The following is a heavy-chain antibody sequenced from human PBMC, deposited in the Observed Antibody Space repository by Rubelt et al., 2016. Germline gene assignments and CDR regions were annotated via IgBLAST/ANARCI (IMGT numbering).Heavy chain of an antibody. CDR3: ATGHGGH. CDR1: GFPFSSYA. Sequence: QLVESGGGLVQPVGSLRVSCAASGFPFSSYAMSWVRQDPGKGLEWVSAITGMWARTNYAESAKGRITISRDNSKNTLYLQMNSLRAEDTAVYYCATGHGGHWGQGTLVTVSS. V-gene: IGHV3-23*04. CDR2: ITGMWART. D-gene: IGHD3-16*01. J-gene: IGHJ4*02.